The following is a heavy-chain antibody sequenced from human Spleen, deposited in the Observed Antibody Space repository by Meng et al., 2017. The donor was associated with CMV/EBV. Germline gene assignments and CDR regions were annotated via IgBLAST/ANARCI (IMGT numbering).Heavy chain of an antibody. CDR2: ITSSGDVI. V-gene: IGHV3-11*04. D-gene: IGHD5-24*01. J-gene: IGHJ4*02. CDR3: AAHSRWLVFDY. CDR1: GFTFSDYS. Sequence: SCAASGFTFSDYSMSWIRQAPGKGLEWVSYITSSGDVIYYADSEKGRFTISRDNAKNSLYLQMNSLRAEDTAVYYCAAHSRWLVFDYWGLGTLVTVSS.